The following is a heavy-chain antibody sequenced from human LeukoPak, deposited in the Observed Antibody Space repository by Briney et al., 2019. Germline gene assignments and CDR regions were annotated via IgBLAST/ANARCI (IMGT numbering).Heavy chain of an antibody. Sequence: GGSLRLSCAASGFTFSSYGMHWVRQAPGKGLEWVAVISYDGSNKYYADSVKGRFTISRDNSKNTLHLQMNSLRAEDTAVFYCAKAIAVAGTNFDYWGQGTLVTVSS. CDR3: AKAIAVAGTNFDY. J-gene: IGHJ4*02. CDR1: GFTFSSYG. V-gene: IGHV3-30*18. CDR2: ISYDGSNK. D-gene: IGHD6-19*01.